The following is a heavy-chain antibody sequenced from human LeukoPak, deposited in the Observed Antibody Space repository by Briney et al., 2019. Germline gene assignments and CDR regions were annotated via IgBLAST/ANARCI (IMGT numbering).Heavy chain of an antibody. CDR2: FDPEDGET. CDR1: GYTLTELS. J-gene: IGHJ6*02. Sequence: ASVKVSCKVSGYTLTELSMHWVRQAPGKGLEWMGVFDPEDGETIYAQKFQGRVTMTEDTSTDTAYMELSSLRSEDTAVYYCATGDRVVPAATYYYYGMDVWGQGTTVTVSS. V-gene: IGHV1-24*01. CDR3: ATGDRVVPAATYYYYGMDV. D-gene: IGHD2-2*01.